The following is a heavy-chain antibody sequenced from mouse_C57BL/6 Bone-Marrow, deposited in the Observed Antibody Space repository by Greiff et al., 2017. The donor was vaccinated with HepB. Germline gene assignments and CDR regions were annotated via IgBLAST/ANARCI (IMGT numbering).Heavy chain of an antibody. J-gene: IGHJ2*01. CDR2: ISDGGSYT. D-gene: IGHD1-1*01. V-gene: IGHV5-4*03. CDR1: GFTFSSYG. Sequence: EVKLVESGGDLVKPGGSLKLSCAASGFTFSSYGMSWVRQTPDKRLEWVATISDGGSYTYYPDNVKGRFTISRDNAKNNLYLQMSHLKSEDTAMYYCARFLLHDYWGQGTTLTVSS. CDR3: ARFLLHDY.